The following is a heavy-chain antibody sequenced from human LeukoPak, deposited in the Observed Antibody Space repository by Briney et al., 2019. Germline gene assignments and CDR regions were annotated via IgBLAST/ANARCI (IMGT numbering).Heavy chain of an antibody. CDR1: GFTVSSNY. CDR2: IYSGGST. Sequence: GGFLRLSCAASGFTVSSNYMSWVRQAPGKGLEWVSVIYSGGSTYYADSVKGRFTISRDNSKNTLYLQMNSLRAEDTAVYYCARNRYCTNGVCFTVRYYMDVWGKGTTVTVSS. J-gene: IGHJ6*03. D-gene: IGHD2-8*01. V-gene: IGHV3-66*02. CDR3: ARNRYCTNGVCFTVRYYMDV.